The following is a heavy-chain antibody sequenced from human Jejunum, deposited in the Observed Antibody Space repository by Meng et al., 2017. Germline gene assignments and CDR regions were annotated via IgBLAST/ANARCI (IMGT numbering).Heavy chain of an antibody. V-gene: IGHV3-48*03. CDR3: ARDRSGRYWGLIDY. CDR1: GFTFSSYE. J-gene: IGHJ4*02. CDR2: IGGRGTNI. Sequence: GESLKISCAASGFTFSSYEMNWARQAPGKGLEGVSYIGGRGTNIHYADSVNGRFTISRDNANNSLYLQMDSLRVEDTAVYSCARDRSGRYWGLIDYWGQGTLVTVSS. D-gene: IGHD1-26*01.